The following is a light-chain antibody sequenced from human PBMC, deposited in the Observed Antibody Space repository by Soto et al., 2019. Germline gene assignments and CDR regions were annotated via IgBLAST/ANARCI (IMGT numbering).Light chain of an antibody. J-gene: IGKJ1*01. CDR1: QTLSSTY. V-gene: IGKV3-20*01. CDR3: QQYGPSPPRT. CDR2: GAS. Sequence: EIVLTQSPGTLSLSPGERATLSCRASQTLSSTYLAWYQQKPGQAPRLLIYGASTRATGIPVRFSGSGSGTDFTLTIRRREPEDFAVYYCQQYGPSPPRTFGRGTKVEIK.